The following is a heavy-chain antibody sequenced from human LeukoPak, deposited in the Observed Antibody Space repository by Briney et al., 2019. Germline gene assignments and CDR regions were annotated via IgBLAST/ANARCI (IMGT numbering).Heavy chain of an antibody. V-gene: IGHV1-18*01. CDR1: GYTFTSYG. D-gene: IGHD3-22*01. CDR2: ISAYNGNT. J-gene: IGHJ5*02. Sequence: ASVKISCMASGYTFTSYGISWVRQAPGQGLEWMGWISAYNGNTNYAQKLQGRVTMTTDTSTSTAYMELRSLRSDDTAVYYCARDYYDRYTSARGAGFDPWGQGTLVTVSS. CDR3: ARDYYDRYTSARGAGFDP.